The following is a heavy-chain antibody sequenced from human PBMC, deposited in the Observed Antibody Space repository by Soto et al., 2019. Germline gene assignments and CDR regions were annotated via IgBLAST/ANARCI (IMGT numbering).Heavy chain of an antibody. D-gene: IGHD6-13*01. J-gene: IGHJ4*02. V-gene: IGHV3-23*01. CDR2: ISGNDDST. CDR1: EFTFSHYA. Sequence: GGSLRLSCVASEFTFSHYAMCWVRQAPGKGLEWVPGISGNDDSTHYADSVKGRCIISRDNSKNTLDLQMNILRAQDTAVYYCAKDLSRSGGFVFDYWGQGIRVTVSS. CDR3: AKDLSRSGGFVFDY.